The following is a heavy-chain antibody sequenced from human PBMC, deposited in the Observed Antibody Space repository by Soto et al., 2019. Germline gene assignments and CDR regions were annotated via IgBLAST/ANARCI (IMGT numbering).Heavy chain of an antibody. CDR2: IYYSGST. CDR3: ARGQNDSGMDV. J-gene: IGHJ6*02. CDR1: GGSISSSSYY. Sequence: PSETLSLTCTVSGGSISSSSYYWGWIRQPPGKGLEWIGSIYYSGSTYYNPSLKSRVTISVDTSKNQFSLKLSSVTAADTAVYYCARGQNDSGMDVWGQGTTVTVS. D-gene: IGHD3-22*01. V-gene: IGHV4-39*01.